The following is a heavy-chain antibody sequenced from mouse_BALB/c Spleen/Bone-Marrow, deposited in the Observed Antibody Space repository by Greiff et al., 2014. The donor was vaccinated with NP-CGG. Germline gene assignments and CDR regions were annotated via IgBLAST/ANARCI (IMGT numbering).Heavy chain of an antibody. D-gene: IGHD2-2*01. CDR1: GYTFTSYW. Sequence: QVQLQQSGAELARPGASVKLSCKASGYTFTSYWMQWVEQRPGQGLEWIGAIYPGDGDTRYTQKFKGKATLTADKSSSTAYMQHSSLASEDSAVYYCARFYGYDGMDYWGQGTSVTVSS. CDR2: IYPGDGDT. J-gene: IGHJ4*01. CDR3: ARFYGYDGMDY. V-gene: IGHV1-87*01.